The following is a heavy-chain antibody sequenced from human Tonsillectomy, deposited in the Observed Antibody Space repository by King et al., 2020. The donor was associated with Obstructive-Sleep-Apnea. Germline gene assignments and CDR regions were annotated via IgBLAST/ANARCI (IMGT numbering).Heavy chain of an antibody. Sequence: QLVQSGGEVKKPGASVRVSCKASGYNFKTYGLSWVRQAPGQGLEWMGWISGHNGDTTYAQRLRGRVVMTADTTTSTAYMELSSLTPDDTAVYYWARDLFYYNSGTSYEDTFDIWGQGTMVTVSS. J-gene: IGHJ3*02. V-gene: IGHV1-18*01. D-gene: IGHD3-10*01. CDR3: ARDLFYYNSGTSYEDTFDI. CDR2: ISGHNGDT. CDR1: GYNFKTYG.